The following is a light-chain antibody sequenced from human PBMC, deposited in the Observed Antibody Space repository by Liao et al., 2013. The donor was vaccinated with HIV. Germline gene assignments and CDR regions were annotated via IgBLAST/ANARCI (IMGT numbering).Light chain of an antibody. CDR1: NIGSKS. CDR3: QVWDRSSAHVI. V-gene: IGLV3-21*04. CDR2: YDK. J-gene: IGLJ2*01. Sequence: SYVLAQPPSVSVAPGKTARISCGGNNIGSKSVHWYLQRPGQAPALVMYYDKARPSGIPERFSGSNSGNTATLTISRAEAGDEADYYCQVWDRSSAHVIFGGGTKLTVL.